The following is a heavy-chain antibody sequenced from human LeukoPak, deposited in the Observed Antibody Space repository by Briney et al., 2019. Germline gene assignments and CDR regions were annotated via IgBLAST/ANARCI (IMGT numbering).Heavy chain of an antibody. Sequence: KPSETLSLTCTVSGGSISSSSYYWGWIRQPPGKGLEWIGNIYYSGSTYYNPSLKSRVTISVDTSKNQFSLKLSSVTAADTAVYYCARHPNAAVVQIDYWGQGTLVTVSS. CDR3: ARHPNAAVVQIDY. CDR1: GGSISSSSYY. D-gene: IGHD2-15*01. CDR2: IYYSGST. V-gene: IGHV4-39*01. J-gene: IGHJ4*02.